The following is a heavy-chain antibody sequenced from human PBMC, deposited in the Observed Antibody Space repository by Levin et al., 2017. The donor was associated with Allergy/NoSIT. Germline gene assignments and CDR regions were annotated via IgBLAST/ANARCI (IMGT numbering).Heavy chain of an antibody. V-gene: IGHV2-5*02. Sequence: SGPTLVKPTQTLTLTCTFSGFSLNTSGVAVGWIRQPPGKALEWLALIFWDDDKRYRPSLKSRLTITKDTSKNQVVLTMTNMDPVDTATYCCAHTTPYEYRSGPDYWGQGTLVTVSS. CDR3: AHTTPYEYRSGPDY. CDR2: IFWDDDK. J-gene: IGHJ4*02. D-gene: IGHD3-10*01. CDR1: GFSLNTSGVA.